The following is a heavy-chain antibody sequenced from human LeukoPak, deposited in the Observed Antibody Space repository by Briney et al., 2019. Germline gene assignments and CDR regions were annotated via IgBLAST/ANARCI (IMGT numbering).Heavy chain of an antibody. D-gene: IGHD4-23*01. CDR3: ARHLYGGQSAFDY. CDR2: IYYSGST. J-gene: IGHJ4*02. CDR1: GGSISSYY. Sequence: PSETLSLTCTVSGGSISSYYWSWIRQPPGKGLEWIGYIYYSGSTNYNPSLKSRVTISVDTSKNQFSLKLSSVTAADTAVYYCARHLYGGQSAFDYWGQGTLVTVSS. V-gene: IGHV4-59*08.